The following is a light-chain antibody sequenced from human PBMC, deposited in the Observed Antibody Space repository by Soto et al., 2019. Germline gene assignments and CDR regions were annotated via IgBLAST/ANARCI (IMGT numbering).Light chain of an antibody. J-gene: IGKJ3*01. Sequence: DIQMTQSPSSLSASVGDRVTITCQASQDISNYLNWYQQQPGKAPKLLIYDASNLETGVPSRFSGSGSGTEFTFNISSLQPEDIATYYCQQYDNLPFTFGHGTKVDIK. CDR2: DAS. V-gene: IGKV1-33*01. CDR3: QQYDNLPFT. CDR1: QDISNY.